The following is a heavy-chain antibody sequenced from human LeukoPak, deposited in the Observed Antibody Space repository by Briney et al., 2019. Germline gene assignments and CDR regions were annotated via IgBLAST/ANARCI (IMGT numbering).Heavy chain of an antibody. D-gene: IGHD3-22*01. Sequence: ASVKVSCKASGYTFTGYYMHWVRQAPGQGLEWMGWINPNSGGTDYAQNFQGRVTMTRDTSISTAYMELIRLRPDDTAVYYCARLYYYDNSGCKYNWFDPWGQGTLVTVSS. CDR2: INPNSGGT. J-gene: IGHJ5*02. CDR3: ARLYYYDNSGCKYNWFDP. V-gene: IGHV1-2*02. CDR1: GYTFTGYY.